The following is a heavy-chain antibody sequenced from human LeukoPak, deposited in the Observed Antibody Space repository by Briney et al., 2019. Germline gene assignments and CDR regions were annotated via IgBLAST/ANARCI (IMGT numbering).Heavy chain of an antibody. CDR1: GGSISSYY. Sequence: PSETLSLTCTVSGGSISSYYWSWIRQPPGKGLEWIGYIYYSGSTSYNPSLKSRVTISVDTSKNQFSLKLSSVTAADTAVYCCARDYYDSSGYYFNWFDPWGQGTLVTVSS. J-gene: IGHJ5*02. CDR3: ARDYYDSSGYYFNWFDP. V-gene: IGHV4-59*01. D-gene: IGHD3-22*01. CDR2: IYYSGST.